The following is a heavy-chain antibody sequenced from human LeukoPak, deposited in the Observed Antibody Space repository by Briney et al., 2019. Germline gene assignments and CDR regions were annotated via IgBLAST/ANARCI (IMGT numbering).Heavy chain of an antibody. Sequence: GRSLRLSCAASGFNFANHAMSWVRQTPGKGLEWVSAISGGGDITYYADSVTGRFTISRDNSKDTLFLQMHSLRPGDTAVYYCVREDTPATANYWGQGTLVTISS. V-gene: IGHV3-23*01. CDR3: VREDTPATANY. D-gene: IGHD2-21*02. CDR2: ISGGGDIT. J-gene: IGHJ4*02. CDR1: GFNFANHA.